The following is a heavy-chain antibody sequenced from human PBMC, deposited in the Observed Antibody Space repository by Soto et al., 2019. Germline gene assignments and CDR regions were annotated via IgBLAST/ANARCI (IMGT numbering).Heavy chain of an antibody. CDR3: ASATTIVRRNWFDP. Sequence: SETLSLTCTVSGGSISSYYWSWIRQPPGKGLEWIGYIYYSGSTNYNPSLKSRVTISVDTSKNQFSLKLSSVTAADTALYYCASATTIVRRNWFDPRSQGTMVTVSS. CDR2: IYYSGST. CDR1: GGSISSYY. J-gene: IGHJ5*01. D-gene: IGHD3-10*01. V-gene: IGHV4-59*01.